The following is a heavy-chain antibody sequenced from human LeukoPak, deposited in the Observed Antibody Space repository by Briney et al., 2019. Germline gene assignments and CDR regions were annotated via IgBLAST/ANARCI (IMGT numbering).Heavy chain of an antibody. Sequence: GESLRLSCAASGFTFSSYAMNWVRQAPGKGLEWVSDISSSGSTIYYADSVKGRFTISRDNSKNTLYLQMNSLRAEDTAVYYCAKDRGSYSNLLDAFDIWGQGTMVTVSS. J-gene: IGHJ3*02. V-gene: IGHV3-23*01. D-gene: IGHD1-26*01. CDR1: GFTFSSYA. CDR2: ISSSGSTI. CDR3: AKDRGSYSNLLDAFDI.